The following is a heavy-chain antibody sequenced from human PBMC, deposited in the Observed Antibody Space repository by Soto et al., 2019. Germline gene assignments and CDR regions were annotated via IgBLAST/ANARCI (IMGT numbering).Heavy chain of an antibody. CDR1: EFTLSDFY. J-gene: IGHJ4*02. D-gene: IGHD2-2*01. CDR3: ARGRYHLFDY. Sequence: LRLSCAASEFTLSDFYVTWIRQAPGRGLEWVSHIGSSGTTTYYADSVQGRFTISRDNARNSVYLQMNSLRGEDKAVYYCARGRYHLFDYWGRGTLVTVSS. CDR2: IGSSGTTT. V-gene: IGHV3-11*01.